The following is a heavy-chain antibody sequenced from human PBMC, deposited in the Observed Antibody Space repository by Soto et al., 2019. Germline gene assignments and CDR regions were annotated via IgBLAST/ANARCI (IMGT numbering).Heavy chain of an antibody. D-gene: IGHD6-6*01. CDR2: INPSRDGT. CDR1: GYTFTGYY. J-gene: IGHJ4*02. Sequence: ASVKASCKVSGYTFTGYYMHWVRQAPVQGLAWMGWINPSRDGTNSAQKLLGRATITRNTSISPAYMELSRLKSAETSVYYCATRGVAARSWYWGQRNLGTVSP. V-gene: IGHV1-2*02. CDR3: ATRGVAARSWY.